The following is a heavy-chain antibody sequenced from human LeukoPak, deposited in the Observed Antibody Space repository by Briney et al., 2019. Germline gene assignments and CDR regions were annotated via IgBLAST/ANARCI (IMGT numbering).Heavy chain of an antibody. J-gene: IGHJ6*03. CDR2: ISGSGGST. CDR3: AKDYPPYYYYYMDV. CDR1: GFTFSSYS. V-gene: IGHV3-23*01. Sequence: QSGGSLRLSCAASGFTFSSYSMSWVRQAPGKGLEWVSAISGSGGSTYYADSVKGRFTISRDNSKNTLYLQMNSLRAEDTAVYYCAKDYPPYYYYYMDVWGKGTTVTISS.